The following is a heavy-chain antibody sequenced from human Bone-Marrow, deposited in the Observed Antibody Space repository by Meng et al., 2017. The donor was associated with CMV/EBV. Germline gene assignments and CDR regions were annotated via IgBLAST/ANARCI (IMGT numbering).Heavy chain of an antibody. CDR1: GYTFTGYY. V-gene: IGHV1-2*02. CDR3: ARRDLTTGKYGMDV. Sequence: ASVKVSCKASGYTFTGYYMHWVRQAPGQGLEWMGWINPNSGGTNYAQKFQGRVTMTRDTSIRTAYMELSRLRSDDTAVYYCARRDLTTGKYGMDVWGQGTTVTVSS. CDR2: INPNSGGT. J-gene: IGHJ6*02. D-gene: IGHD1-14*01.